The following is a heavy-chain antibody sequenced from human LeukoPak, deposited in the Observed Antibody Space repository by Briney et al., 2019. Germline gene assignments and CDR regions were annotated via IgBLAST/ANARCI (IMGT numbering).Heavy chain of an antibody. V-gene: IGHV1-2*02. J-gene: IGHJ4*02. Sequence: ASGTVSCKASGYTFTGYYMHWVRQAPGQGLEWMGWINPNSGGTNYAQKFQGRVTMTRDTSISTAYMELSRLRSDDTAVYYCARGRGYSYGHFDYWGQGTLVTVSS. CDR3: ARGRGYSYGHFDY. CDR1: GYTFTGYY. CDR2: INPNSGGT. D-gene: IGHD5-18*01.